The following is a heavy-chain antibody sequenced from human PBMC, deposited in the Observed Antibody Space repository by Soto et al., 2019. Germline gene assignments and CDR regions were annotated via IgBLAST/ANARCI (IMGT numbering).Heavy chain of an antibody. CDR3: AKDSGVGATIDAFDI. Sequence: VDFCVRRIIKKKGKGLEWVSLISWDGGSTYYADSVKGRFTISRDNSKNSLYLQMNSLRTEDTALYYCAKDSGVGATIDAFDIWGQGTMVTVSS. CDR1: VDFC. J-gene: IGHJ3*02. V-gene: IGHV3-43*01. CDR2: ISWDGGST. D-gene: IGHD1-26*01.